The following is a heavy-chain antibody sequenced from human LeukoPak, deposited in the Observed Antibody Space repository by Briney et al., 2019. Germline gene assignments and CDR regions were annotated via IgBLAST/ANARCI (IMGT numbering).Heavy chain of an antibody. CDR2: LSYDGSNK. CDR1: GFTFSSYA. CDR3: ARAFGGRGYNWNYGDY. D-gene: IGHD1-7*01. V-gene: IGHV3-30-3*01. Sequence: GGSLRLSCAASGFTFSSYAMHWVRQAPGKGLEWVAVLSYDGSNKYYADSVKGRFTISGDNSKNTLYLQMNSLRAEDTAVYYCARAFGGRGYNWNYGDYWGQGTLVTVSS. J-gene: IGHJ4*02.